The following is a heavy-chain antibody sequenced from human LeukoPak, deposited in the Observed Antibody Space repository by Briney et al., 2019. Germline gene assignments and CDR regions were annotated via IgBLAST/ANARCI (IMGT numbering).Heavy chain of an antibody. V-gene: IGHV4-59*08. CDR3: ASHGNTVTNYFDY. CDR2: IYYSGST. D-gene: IGHD4-17*01. CDR1: GDSISSYY. Sequence: SETLSLTCTVSGDSISSYYWSWIRQPPGKGLEWIGYIYYSGSTNYNPSLKSRVTISVDTYKNQFSLKLSTVTAADTAVYYCASHGNTVTNYFDYWGQGTLVTVSS. J-gene: IGHJ4*02.